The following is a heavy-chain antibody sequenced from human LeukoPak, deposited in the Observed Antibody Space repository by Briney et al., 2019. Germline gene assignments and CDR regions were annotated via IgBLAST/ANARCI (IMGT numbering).Heavy chain of an antibody. V-gene: IGHV3-7*01. CDR2: MRQDGSEK. CDR1: GFTFSSHL. J-gene: IGHJ4*02. D-gene: IGHD3-16*01. Sequence: GSVRLSCAASGFTFSSHLISWVRQAPGKGLEWVANMRQDGSEKFYADSVKGRFTISRDNAKNSLYLQMNSLRVEDTAVYYCAREGEAFDYWGQGTLVTVSS. CDR3: AREGEAFDY.